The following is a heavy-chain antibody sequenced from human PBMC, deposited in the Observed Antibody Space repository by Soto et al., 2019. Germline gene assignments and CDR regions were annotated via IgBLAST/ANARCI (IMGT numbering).Heavy chain of an antibody. J-gene: IGHJ4*02. CDR2: LNPNSGGT. CDR1: VYPFTCYC. Sequence: SVKVSGNARVYPFTCYCMHWGRQAPGQGLEWMGWLNPNSGGTNYAQKFKASVTITSDTYISKAYMEVSRLRSDETAVYYCARAEPITMIGMDYWGQGTLVTVSS. CDR3: ARAEPITMIGMDY. D-gene: IGHD3-22*01. V-gene: IGHV1-2*02.